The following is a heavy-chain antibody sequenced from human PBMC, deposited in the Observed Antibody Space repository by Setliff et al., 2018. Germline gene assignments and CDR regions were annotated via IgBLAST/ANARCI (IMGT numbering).Heavy chain of an antibody. CDR2: ISA. J-gene: IGHJ4*02. V-gene: IGHV1-18*01. Sequence: ASVKVSCKTSGYTFISYGINRVRQAPGQGLEWMGWISAYAQKFQGRVTMTTDTSTNTAFMELRSLRSDDTAVYYCTRGPKDFVVPPTANTFDYWGQGTVVTVSS. CDR1: GYTFISYG. CDR3: TRGPKDFVVPPTANTFDY. D-gene: IGHD2-2*01.